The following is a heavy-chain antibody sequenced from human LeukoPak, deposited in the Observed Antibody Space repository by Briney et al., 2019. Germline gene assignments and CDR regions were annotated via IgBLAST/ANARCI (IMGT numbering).Heavy chain of an antibody. J-gene: IGHJ4*02. D-gene: IGHD6-19*01. V-gene: IGHV1-8*03. Sequence: ASVKISCKASGYTFTSYDINWVRRATGQGLEWMGWMNPNSGNTGYAQKFQGRVTITRNTSISTAYMELSSLRSEDTAVYYCARVAVAGTSGASDYWGQGTLVTVSS. CDR2: MNPNSGNT. CDR3: ARVAVAGTSGASDY. CDR1: GYTFTSYD.